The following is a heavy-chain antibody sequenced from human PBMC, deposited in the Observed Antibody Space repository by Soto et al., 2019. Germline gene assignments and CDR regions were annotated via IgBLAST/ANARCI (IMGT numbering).Heavy chain of an antibody. CDR2: TYYRSKWYY. V-gene: IGHV6-1*01. CDR3: ARGEQYSGRIFDY. CDR1: GDSVSSNGAG. D-gene: IGHD1-26*01. J-gene: IGHJ4*01. Sequence: SPTLSLTCAITGDSVSSNGAGWSWVRQSPSRGLEWLGRTYYRSKWYYEYAVSVRGRITINPDTSKNQYSLQLNSVTPEDTAVYFCARGEQYSGRIFDYWGQGTLVTVSS.